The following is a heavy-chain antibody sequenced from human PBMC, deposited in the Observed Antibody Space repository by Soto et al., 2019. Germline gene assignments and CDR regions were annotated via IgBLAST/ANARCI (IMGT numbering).Heavy chain of an antibody. V-gene: IGHV3-9*01. J-gene: IGHJ4*02. CDR1: GFTFDDNA. CDR3: AISQDRGGRTTFIY. CDR2: INWKSDI. Sequence: GGSLRLSCAVSGFTFDDNAMHWVRQAPEKGLEWVSGINWKSDIGYADSVKGRFTISRDNAENSLYPQMNSLRAEDTALYYCAISQDRGGRTTFIYWGQGTQVTVSS. D-gene: IGHD3-16*01.